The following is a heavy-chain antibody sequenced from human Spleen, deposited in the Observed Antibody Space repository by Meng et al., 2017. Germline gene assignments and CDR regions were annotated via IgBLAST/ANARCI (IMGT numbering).Heavy chain of an antibody. V-gene: IGHV4-30-2*01. CDR3: ARNLPSTTVAWFDP. CDR1: GGSISSGGYS. CDR2: MYHSGST. D-gene: IGHD4-23*01. J-gene: IGHJ5*02. Sequence: QLQLQESGSGLVKPSQTLSLTCAVSGGSISSGGYSWSWIRQPPGKGLEWIGYMYHSGSTYYNPSLKSRVTISVDRSKNQFSLKLTSVTAADTAVYYCARNLPSTTVAWFDPWGQGTLVTVSS.